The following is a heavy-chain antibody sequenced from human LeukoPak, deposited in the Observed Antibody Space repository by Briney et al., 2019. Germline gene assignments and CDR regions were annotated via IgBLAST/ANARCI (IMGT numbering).Heavy chain of an antibody. CDR1: GGSFSGYY. CDR3: ARFPILTGYFDY. V-gene: IGHV4-34*01. Sequence: SETLSLTCAVYGGSFSGYYWSWIRQPPGKGLEWIGEINHSGSTNYNPSLKSRVTISVDTSKNQFSLKLSSVTAADTAVYYCARFPILTGYFDYWGQGTLVTVSS. CDR2: INHSGST. D-gene: IGHD3-9*01. J-gene: IGHJ4*02.